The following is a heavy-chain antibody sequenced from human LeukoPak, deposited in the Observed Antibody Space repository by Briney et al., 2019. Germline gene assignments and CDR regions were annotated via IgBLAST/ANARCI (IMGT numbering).Heavy chain of an antibody. J-gene: IGHJ5*02. CDR3: ASSRYSSGWYDWFDP. V-gene: IGHV6-1*01. D-gene: IGHD6-19*01. CDR2: TYYRSRWYN. CDR1: GDSVSSNIGA. Sequence: SQTLSLTCAISGDSVSSNIGAWNWIRQSPSRGLEWLARTYYRSRWYNDYAVSVKSRITINPDTSKNQFSLQLNSVTPEDTAVYYCASSRYSSGWYDWFDPWGQGTLVTVSS.